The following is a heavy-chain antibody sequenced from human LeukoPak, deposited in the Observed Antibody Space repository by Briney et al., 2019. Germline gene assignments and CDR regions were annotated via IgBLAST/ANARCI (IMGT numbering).Heavy chain of an antibody. V-gene: IGHV3-30*04. CDR2: ISYDGSNK. J-gene: IGHJ4*02. CDR3: ARFPDFDWLFFDY. CDR1: GFTFSSYA. D-gene: IGHD3-9*01. Sequence: GGSLRLSCAASGFTFSSYAMHWVRQAPGKGLEWVAVISYDGSNKYYEDSVKGRFTISRDNSKNTLYLQMNSLRAEDTAVYYCARFPDFDWLFFDYWGQGTLVTVSS.